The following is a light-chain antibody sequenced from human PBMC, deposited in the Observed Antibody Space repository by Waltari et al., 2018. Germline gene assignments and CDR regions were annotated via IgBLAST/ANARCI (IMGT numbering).Light chain of an antibody. V-gene: IGKV4-1*01. CDR3: QQYYTTPLT. Sequence: SVLYSSNNNNYVAWYQHKPGQPPKLLTYWASTRASGVPDRFSGSGSGTDFALAISSLQAEDVAVDYCQQYYTTPLTGGGGTKVEIK. CDR2: WAS. CDR1: SVLYSSNNNNY. J-gene: IGKJ4*01.